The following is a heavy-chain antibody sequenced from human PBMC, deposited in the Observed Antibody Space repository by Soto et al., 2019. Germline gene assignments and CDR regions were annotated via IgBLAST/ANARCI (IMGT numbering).Heavy chain of an antibody. D-gene: IGHD3-22*01. Sequence: LSLTCAVYGGSFSGYYWSWIRQPPGKGLEWIGEINHSGSTNYNPSLKSRVTISVDTSKNQFSLKLSSVTAADTAVYYCAREGYYDSSGYQNWFDPWGQGTLVTVSS. CDR2: INHSGST. J-gene: IGHJ5*02. CDR1: GGSFSGYY. V-gene: IGHV4-34*01. CDR3: AREGYYDSSGYQNWFDP.